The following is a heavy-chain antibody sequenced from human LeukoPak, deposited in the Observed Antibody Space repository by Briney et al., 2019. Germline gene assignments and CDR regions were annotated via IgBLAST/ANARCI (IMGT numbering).Heavy chain of an antibody. CDR1: GFTFSSYS. Sequence: GGSLRLSCAASGFTFSSYSMNWVRQAPGKGLEWVSYISSSSRTIYYADSVKGRFTISRDNSKNSLYLQMNSLRAEDTAVFYCARGFHRYSYDSGPYAVYWGQGTLVTVSS. CDR3: ARGFHRYSYDSGPYAVY. D-gene: IGHD3-22*01. CDR2: ISSSSRTI. V-gene: IGHV3-48*01. J-gene: IGHJ4*02.